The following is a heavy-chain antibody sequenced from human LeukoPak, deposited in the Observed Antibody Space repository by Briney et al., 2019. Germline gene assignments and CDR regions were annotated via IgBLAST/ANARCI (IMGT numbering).Heavy chain of an antibody. CDR1: GGTFSSYA. J-gene: IGHJ4*02. Sequence: GASVKVSCKASGGTFSSYAISWVRQAPGQGLEWMGRIIPILGIANYARKFQGRVTITADKSTCTAYMELRSLRSEDTAVYYCARDREGYSGYDLGLFDYWGQGTLVTVSS. CDR2: IIPILGIA. CDR3: ARDREGYSGYDLGLFDY. D-gene: IGHD5-12*01. V-gene: IGHV1-69*04.